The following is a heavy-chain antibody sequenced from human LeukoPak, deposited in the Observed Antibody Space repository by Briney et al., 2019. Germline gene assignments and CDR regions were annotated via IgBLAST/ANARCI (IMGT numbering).Heavy chain of an antibody. CDR1: GGSFSGYY. CDR2: ISHRGST. CDR3: ARVNSQGWFRDFSYYFDS. J-gene: IGHJ4*02. D-gene: IGHD2-15*01. Sequence: SETLSLTCAVNGGSFSGYYWNWIRQPPGKGLEWIGEISHRGSTDYKASLKSRVTISVDTSKNQFSLRMRSVTAADTAVYYCARVNSQGWFRDFSYYFDSWGQGTLVTVSS. V-gene: IGHV4-34*01.